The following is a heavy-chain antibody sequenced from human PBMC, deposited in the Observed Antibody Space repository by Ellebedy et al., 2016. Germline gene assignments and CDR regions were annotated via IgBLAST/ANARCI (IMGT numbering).Heavy chain of an antibody. V-gene: IGHV4-34*01. CDR2: INHSGNT. D-gene: IGHD3-10*01. J-gene: IGHJ4*02. CDR3: ARGEGRGSRVERRNRYFDY. CDR1: GASFRGYY. Sequence: SETLSLTCAVYGASFRGYYWHWIRQSPGKGLEWIGEINHSGNTHYNPSLKIRVTISVDTSKNQFSVKRSSVAAADTAVYYCARGEGRGSRVERRNRYFDYWGQGALVTVSS.